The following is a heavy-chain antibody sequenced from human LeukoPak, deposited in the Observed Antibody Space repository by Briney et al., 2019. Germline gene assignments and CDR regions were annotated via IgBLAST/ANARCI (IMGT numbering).Heavy chain of an antibody. J-gene: IGHJ5*02. D-gene: IGHD2-2*01. Sequence: PSQTLSLTCTVSGASIASGGYFWSWIRQPPGKGLEWIGYIYHSGSTYYNPSLKSRVTISVDRSKNQFSLQLNSVTAADTAVYYCARRDCSSNSCYPYNWFDPWGQGTLVTVSS. CDR3: ARRDCSSNSCYPYNWFDP. V-gene: IGHV4-30-2*01. CDR1: GASIASGGYF. CDR2: IYHSGST.